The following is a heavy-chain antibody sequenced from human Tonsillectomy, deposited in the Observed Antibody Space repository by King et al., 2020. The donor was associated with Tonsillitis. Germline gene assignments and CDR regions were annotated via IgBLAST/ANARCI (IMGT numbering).Heavy chain of an antibody. Sequence: VQLVESGGGLVQPGGSLRLSCAASGFTLSSYDMHWVRQASGKGLECVSSICTAGYTYYSYSVTGRFTVSRENGKSSLYLQMTNLRAGDTAVYYCARSSRAYCGGDCPIKYWGQGTLVTVSS. D-gene: IGHD2-21*01. CDR1: GFTLSSYD. J-gene: IGHJ4*02. CDR3: ARSSRAYCGGDCPIKY. CDR2: ICTAGYT. V-gene: IGHV3-13*01.